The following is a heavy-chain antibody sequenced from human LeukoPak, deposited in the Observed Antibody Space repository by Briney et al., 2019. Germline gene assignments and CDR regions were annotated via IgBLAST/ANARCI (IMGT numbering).Heavy chain of an antibody. CDR3: ARLDTAMVYRHFDL. Sequence: GASVKVSCKASGYTFSSYGISWVRQAPGQGLEWMGWISAYNDNTNYAQKFQGRVTMTTDASTSTGYMELRSLRSDDTAVYYCARLDTAMVYRHFDLWGRGTLVTVSS. D-gene: IGHD5-18*01. J-gene: IGHJ2*01. V-gene: IGHV1-18*01. CDR2: ISAYNDNT. CDR1: GYTFSSYG.